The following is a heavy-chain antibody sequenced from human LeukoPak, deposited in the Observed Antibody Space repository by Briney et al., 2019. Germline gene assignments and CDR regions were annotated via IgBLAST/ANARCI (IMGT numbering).Heavy chain of an antibody. Sequence: ASVKVSCKASVYTFTSYGISWVRQAPGQGLEWMGWISAYNGNTNYAQKLQGRVTMTTDTSTSTAYMELRSLRSDDTAVYYCARPLSGYYYYGMDVWGQGTTVTVSS. CDR1: VYTFTSYG. CDR3: ARPLSGYYYYGMDV. J-gene: IGHJ6*02. CDR2: ISAYNGNT. V-gene: IGHV1-18*01. D-gene: IGHD1-26*01.